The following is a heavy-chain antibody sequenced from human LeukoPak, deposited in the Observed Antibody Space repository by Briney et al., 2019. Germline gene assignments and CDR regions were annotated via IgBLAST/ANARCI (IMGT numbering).Heavy chain of an antibody. CDR2: IGASGSNT. CDR1: GFTFNTFA. V-gene: IGHV3-23*01. Sequence: GGSLRPSCAASGFTFNTFAMNWVRQVPGKGLEWVSGIGASGSNTYYADSVKGRFTISRDNSKNALYLQMNSLRAEDTAVYYCAKRLTVVGTSPWTDWGQGTLVTVSS. CDR3: AKRLTVVGTSPWTD. D-gene: IGHD6-19*01. J-gene: IGHJ4*02.